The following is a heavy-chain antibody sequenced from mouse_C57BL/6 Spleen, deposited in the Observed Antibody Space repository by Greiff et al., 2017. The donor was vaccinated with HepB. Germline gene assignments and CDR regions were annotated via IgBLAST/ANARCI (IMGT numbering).Heavy chain of an antibody. Sequence: VQLQQPGAELVRPGSSVKLSCKASGYTFTSYWMHWVKQRPIQGLEWIGNIDPSDSETHYNQKFKDKATLTVDKSSSTAYMQLSSLTSEDSAVYYCARGGGAGYWYFDVWGTGTTVTVSS. CDR3: ARGGGAGYWYFDV. CDR2: IDPSDSET. V-gene: IGHV1-52*01. D-gene: IGHD3-3*01. J-gene: IGHJ1*03. CDR1: GYTFTSYW.